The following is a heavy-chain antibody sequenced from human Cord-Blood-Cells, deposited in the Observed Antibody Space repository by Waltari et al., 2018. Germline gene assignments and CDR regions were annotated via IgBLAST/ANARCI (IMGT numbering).Heavy chain of an antibody. Sequence: KVSCKASGGTFSSYAISWVRQAPGQGLEWMGGIIPIFGTANYAQKFQGRVTITADESTSTAYMELSSLRSEDTAVYYCAREPRDGYNYFDYWGQGTLVTVSS. D-gene: IGHD5-12*01. CDR2: IIPIFGTA. CDR1: GGTFSSYA. J-gene: IGHJ4*02. CDR3: AREPRDGYNYFDY. V-gene: IGHV1-69*01.